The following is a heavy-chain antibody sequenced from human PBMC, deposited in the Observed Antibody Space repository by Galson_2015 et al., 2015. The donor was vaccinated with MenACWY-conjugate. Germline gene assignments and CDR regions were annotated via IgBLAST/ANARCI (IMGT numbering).Heavy chain of an antibody. CDR3: TRAKDGSGRFDL. J-gene: IGHJ5*02. CDR1: GFTFNQYW. CDR2: ISPDGSVT. D-gene: IGHD5-24*01. Sequence: SLRLSCAASGFTFNQYWMHWVRQAPGKGLACVSRISPDGSVTNYADSVKGRFTFSRDNAKNTLYLQMNSLRGDDTAVYYCTRAKDGSGRFDLCGQGTLVTVSS. V-gene: IGHV3-74*01.